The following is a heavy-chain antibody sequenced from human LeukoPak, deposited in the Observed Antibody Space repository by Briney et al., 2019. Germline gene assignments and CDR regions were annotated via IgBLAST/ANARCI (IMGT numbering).Heavy chain of an antibody. D-gene: IGHD2-15*01. V-gene: IGHV1-8*01. CDR2: MNPNSGNT. Sequence: ASVKVSCKASGYTFTSYDINWVRQATGQGLEWMGWMNPNSGNTGYAQKFQGRVTMTRNTSISTAYMELSSLRSEDTAVYYCARKVRVSSQTRYCSGGSCYLYWFDPWGQGTLVTVSS. J-gene: IGHJ5*02. CDR1: GYTFTSYD. CDR3: ARKVRVSSQTRYCSGGSCYLYWFDP.